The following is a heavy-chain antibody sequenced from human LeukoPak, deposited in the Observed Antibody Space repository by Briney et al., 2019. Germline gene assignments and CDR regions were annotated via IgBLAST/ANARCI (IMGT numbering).Heavy chain of an antibody. V-gene: IGHV3-74*01. CDR1: GFTFSSYW. D-gene: IGHD6-13*01. CDR3: ARDPYSSSWYSVHFDY. Sequence: GALRLSCAASGFTFSSYWMHWVRQAPGKGLVWVSRIDSDGSGTSYADSVKGRFTISRDNAKNSLYLQMNSLRAEDTAVYYCARDPYSSSWYSVHFDYWGQGTLVTVSS. J-gene: IGHJ4*02. CDR2: IDSDGSGT.